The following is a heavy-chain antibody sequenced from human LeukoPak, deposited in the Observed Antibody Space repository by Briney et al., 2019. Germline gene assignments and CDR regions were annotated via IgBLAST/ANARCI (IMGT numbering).Heavy chain of an antibody. CDR2: VTGGGGGT. Sequence: GGSLRLSCEASGLRFSSYAFAWVRQTPGKGLEWVAAVTGGGGGTHFADSVKGRSTISRNNAKNTMYLQMNSLRVGDTAMYFCGSDPNGDYVGALGYWGRGALVTVSS. D-gene: IGHD2-8*01. CDR1: GLRFSSYA. J-gene: IGHJ4*01. CDR3: GSDPNGDYVGALGY. V-gene: IGHV3-23*01.